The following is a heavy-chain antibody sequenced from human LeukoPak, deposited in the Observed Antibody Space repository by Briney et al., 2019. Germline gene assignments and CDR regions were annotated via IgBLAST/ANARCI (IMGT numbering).Heavy chain of an antibody. Sequence: GRSLRLSCAGSGFTFSNYWMHWVRHTPGKGLVWVSRINSDGSSTSYADSVKGRFTISRDNAKNTLYLQMNSLRAEDTAVYYCARGGVYSSSSFDYWGQGTLVTVSS. CDR1: GFTFSNYW. CDR3: ARGGVYSSSSFDY. V-gene: IGHV3-74*01. CDR2: INSDGSST. D-gene: IGHD6-6*01. J-gene: IGHJ4*02.